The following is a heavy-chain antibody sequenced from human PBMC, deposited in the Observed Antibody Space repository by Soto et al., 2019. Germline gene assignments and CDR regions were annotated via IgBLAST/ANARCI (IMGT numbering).Heavy chain of an antibody. CDR2: IYTSGST. Sequence: SETLSLTCTVSGGSISSYYWSWIRQPAGKGLEWIGRIYTSGSTNYNPSLKSRVTMSVDTSKNQFSLKLSSVTAADTAVYYCARGIAAAGNYYYYGMDVWGQGTTVTVSS. D-gene: IGHD6-13*01. CDR1: GGSISSYY. CDR3: ARGIAAAGNYYYYGMDV. J-gene: IGHJ6*02. V-gene: IGHV4-4*07.